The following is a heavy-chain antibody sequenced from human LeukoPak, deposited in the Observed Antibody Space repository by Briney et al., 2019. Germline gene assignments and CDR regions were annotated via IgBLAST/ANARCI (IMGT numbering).Heavy chain of an antibody. CDR1: GFTFSNYA. V-gene: IGHV3-30*18. CDR2: ISYDGSNK. D-gene: IGHD6-6*01. CDR3: AKDYSSSLVPFYFDY. J-gene: IGHJ4*02. Sequence: PGGSLRLSCAASGFTFSNYAMNWVRQAPGKGLEWVAVISYDGSNKYYADSVKGRFTISRDNSKNTLYLQMYSLRAEDTAVYYCAKDYSSSLVPFYFDYWSQGTLVTVSS.